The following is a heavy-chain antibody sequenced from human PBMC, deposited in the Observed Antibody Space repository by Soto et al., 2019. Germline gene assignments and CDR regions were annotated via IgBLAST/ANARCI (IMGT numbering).Heavy chain of an antibody. J-gene: IGHJ2*01. CDR3: ARDSGSYGGKWYFDL. V-gene: IGHV3-74*01. Sequence: EVQLVESGGGLVQPGGSPRLSCAASGFTFSSYWMHWVRQAPGKGLVWVSRINSDGRSTSYADSVKGRFTISRDNAKNTLYLQMNSLRDEDTAVYYCARDSGSYGGKWYFDLWGRGTLVTVSS. CDR2: INSDGRST. CDR1: GFTFSSYW. D-gene: IGHD4-17*01.